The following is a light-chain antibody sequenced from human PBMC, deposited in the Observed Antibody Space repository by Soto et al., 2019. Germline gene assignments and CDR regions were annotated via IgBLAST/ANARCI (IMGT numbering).Light chain of an antibody. Sequence: QSALTQPASVSGSPGQSITISCTGTSSDVGGYNYVSWYQQHPGKAPKLMIYEVSNRPSGVSNRFSGSKSGNTASLTIPGLQAEDEADYYCSSYTSSSTPPYVFGTGTKLTVL. V-gene: IGLV2-14*01. CDR1: SSDVGGYNY. J-gene: IGLJ1*01. CDR3: SSYTSSSTPPYV. CDR2: EVS.